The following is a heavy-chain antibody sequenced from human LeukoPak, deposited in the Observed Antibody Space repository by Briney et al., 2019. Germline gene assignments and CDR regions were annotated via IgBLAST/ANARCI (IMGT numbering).Heavy chain of an antibody. V-gene: IGHV3-11*01. CDR3: ARDKGYYDSSGYGRWFDP. D-gene: IGHD3-22*01. CDR2: ISSSGSTI. Sequence: AGGSLRLSCAASGFTFSDYYMSWIRQAPGKGLEWVSYISSSGSTIYYADSVKGRFTISRDNAKNSLYLQMNSLRAEDTAVYYCARDKGYYDSSGYGRWFDPWGQGTLVTVSS. CDR1: GFTFSDYY. J-gene: IGHJ5*02.